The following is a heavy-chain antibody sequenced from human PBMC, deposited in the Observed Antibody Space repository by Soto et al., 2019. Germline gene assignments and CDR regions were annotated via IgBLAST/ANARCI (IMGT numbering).Heavy chain of an antibody. J-gene: IGHJ4*02. CDR2: IYYSGST. CDR3: AREVAGGHYFDY. D-gene: IGHD3-16*01. Sequence: SETLSLTCTVSGGSIRSGGYYWSWIRQHPGKGLEWIGYIYYSGSTYYNPSLKSRVTISVDTSKNQFSLKLSSVTAADTAVYYCAREVAGGHYFDYWSQGTLVTVSS. V-gene: IGHV4-31*03. CDR1: GGSIRSGGYY.